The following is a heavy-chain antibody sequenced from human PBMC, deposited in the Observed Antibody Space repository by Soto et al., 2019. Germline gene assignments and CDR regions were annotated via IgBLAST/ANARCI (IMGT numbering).Heavy chain of an antibody. V-gene: IGHV2-5*02. CDR1: GFSLNTGGVG. Sequence: QITLKESGPTVVKPTQTLTLTCSLSGFSLNTGGVGVGWIRQTPEKALEWLAVIYWDDDKSWNPSLRDRLTINRDASDDQVVLTVTNMDPVDTGTYYCARRRGGFGGGWTTPYFDYWGQGTLVTVSS. CDR3: ARRRGGFGGGWTTPYFDY. J-gene: IGHJ4*02. D-gene: IGHD6-19*01. CDR2: IYWDDDK.